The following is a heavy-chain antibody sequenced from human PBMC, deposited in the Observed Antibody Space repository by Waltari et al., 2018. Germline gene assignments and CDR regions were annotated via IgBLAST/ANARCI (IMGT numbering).Heavy chain of an antibody. D-gene: IGHD2-8*01. V-gene: IGHV3-23*01. CDR3: AKGTVSNRLMYGMDV. Sequence: EVQLLESGGDLVHPGGSLRLSCAASGFRFSAAAMGWVRQDPGKGLEWVSGISATADRTYYADSVKGRFTISRDNSKSTLYLEMNSLRPEDTALYYCAKGTVSNRLMYGMDVWGLGTTATVAS. CDR2: ISATADRT. J-gene: IGHJ6*01. CDR1: GFRFSAAA.